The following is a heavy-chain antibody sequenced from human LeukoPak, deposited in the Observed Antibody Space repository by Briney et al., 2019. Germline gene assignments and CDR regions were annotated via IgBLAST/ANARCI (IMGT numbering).Heavy chain of an antibody. V-gene: IGHV3-21*01. J-gene: IGHJ4*02. D-gene: IGHD3-22*01. CDR1: GLGFSSFS. Sequence: GGSLRLSCAASGLGFSSFSFNWLRQAPGKSLEWVSSITPTTSYIYYADSVRGRFTISRENAKNSLYLQMNSLRAEDTAVYYCARLRRTSDSSGYYYYYDYWGQGTLVSVSS. CDR2: ITPTTSYI. CDR3: ARLRRTSDSSGYYYYYDY.